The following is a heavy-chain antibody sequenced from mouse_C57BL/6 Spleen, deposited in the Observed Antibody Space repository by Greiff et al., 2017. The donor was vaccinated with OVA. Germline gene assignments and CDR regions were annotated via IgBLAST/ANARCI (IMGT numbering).Heavy chain of an antibody. Sequence: VQLKQSGPELVKPGASVKISCKASGYSFTGYYMNWVKQSPEKSLEWIGEINPSTGGTTYNQKFQAKATLTVDKSSSTAYMQLKSLTSEDAAVYYCARGDLSWFAYWGQGTLVTVSA. CDR2: INPSTGGT. V-gene: IGHV1-42*01. CDR3: ARGDLSWFAY. CDR1: GYSFTGYY. D-gene: IGHD3-3*01. J-gene: IGHJ3*01.